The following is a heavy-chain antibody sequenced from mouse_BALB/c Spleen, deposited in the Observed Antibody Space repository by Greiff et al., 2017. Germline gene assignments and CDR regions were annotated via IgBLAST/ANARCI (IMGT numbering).Heavy chain of an antibody. D-gene: IGHD2-14*01. V-gene: IGHV7-3*02. Sequence: EVKLVESGGGLVQPGGSLRLSCATSGFTFTDYYMSWVRQPPGKALEWLGFIRNKANGYTTEYSASVKGRFTISRDNSQSILYLQMNTLSAEDSATSYCARDRGYSRYGWFAYWGQGALVTVSA. CDR3: ARDRGYSRYGWFAY. J-gene: IGHJ3*01. CDR1: GFTFTDYY. CDR2: IRNKANGYTT.